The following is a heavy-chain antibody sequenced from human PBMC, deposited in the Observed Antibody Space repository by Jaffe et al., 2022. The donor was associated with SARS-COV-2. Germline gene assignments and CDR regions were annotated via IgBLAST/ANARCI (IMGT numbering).Heavy chain of an antibody. D-gene: IGHD2-21*01. J-gene: IGHJ4*02. CDR3: ARKGGDRWRGYFDY. V-gene: IGHV3-9*01. CDR1: GFTFDDYA. Sequence: EVQLVESGGGLVQPGRSLRLSCAASGFTFDDYAMHWVRQAPGKGLEWVSGISWNSGSIGYADSVKGRFTISRDNAKNSLYLQMNSLRAEDTALYYCARKGGDRWRGYFDYWGQGTLVTVSS. CDR2: ISWNSGSI.